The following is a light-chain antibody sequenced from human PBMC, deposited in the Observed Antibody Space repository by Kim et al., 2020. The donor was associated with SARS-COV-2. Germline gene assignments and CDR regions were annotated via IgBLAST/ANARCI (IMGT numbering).Light chain of an antibody. Sequence: SYELTQPPSVSVAPGKTARITCGGNNIGSKSVHWYQQKPGQAPVLVIYYDSDRPSGIPERFSGSNSGNTATLTISRVEAGDEDDYYCQVWVSSSDHRVFGGGTQLTVL. J-gene: IGLJ3*02. CDR2: YDS. CDR3: QVWVSSSDHRV. CDR1: NIGSKS. V-gene: IGLV3-21*04.